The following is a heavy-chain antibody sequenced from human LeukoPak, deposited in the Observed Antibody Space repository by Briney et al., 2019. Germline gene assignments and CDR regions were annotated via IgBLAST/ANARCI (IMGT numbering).Heavy chain of an antibody. D-gene: IGHD2-15*01. CDR2: IYYSGST. CDR1: GGSTSSSSYY. Sequence: SETLSLTCTVSGGSTSSSSYYWGWIRQPPGKGLEWIGSIYYSGSTYYNPSLKSRVTISVDTSKNQFSLKLSSVTAADTAVYYCARRDGSNCSGGSCYPDAFDIWGQGTMVTVSS. J-gene: IGHJ3*02. CDR3: ARRDGSNCSGGSCYPDAFDI. V-gene: IGHV4-39*01.